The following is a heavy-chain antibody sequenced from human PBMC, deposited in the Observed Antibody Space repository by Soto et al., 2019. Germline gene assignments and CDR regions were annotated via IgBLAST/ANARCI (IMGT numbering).Heavy chain of an antibody. CDR2: VGRGGDA. V-gene: IGHV3-23*01. CDR3: AKRRYSGSYSYSDH. D-gene: IGHD1-26*01. CDR1: GFTFSNYA. Sequence: GGSLRLSCAASGFTFSNYAMNWVRQAPGKGLEWVSTVGRGGDAYYAGSVEGRFTISRDNSKNTVYLQMNSLRVEDTAVYHCAKRRYSGSYSYSDHWGQGTLVTVSS. J-gene: IGHJ4*02.